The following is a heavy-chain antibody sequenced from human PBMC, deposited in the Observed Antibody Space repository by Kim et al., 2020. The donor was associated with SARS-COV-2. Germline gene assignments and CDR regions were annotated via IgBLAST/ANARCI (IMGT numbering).Heavy chain of an antibody. V-gene: IGHV1-18*01. CDR1: GYTFPSYG. D-gene: IGHD3-22*01. Sequence: ASVKVSCKASGYTFPSYGISWVRQAPGQGLEWMGWITAYNGNTQYAQKFQGRVTMTTETSTNTAYMELRSLRSDDTAFYYCARDRETYHYDTSRWGANGMDVWGQGTTVTVSS. CDR3: ARDRETYHYDTSRWGANGMDV. CDR2: ITAYNGNT. J-gene: IGHJ6*02.